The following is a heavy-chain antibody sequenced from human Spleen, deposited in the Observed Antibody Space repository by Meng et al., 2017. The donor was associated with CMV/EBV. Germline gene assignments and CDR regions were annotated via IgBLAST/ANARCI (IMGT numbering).Heavy chain of an antibody. D-gene: IGHD3-22*01. Sequence: GGSLRLSCAASGFTFSSYDMHWVRQAPGKGLEWVAFIRYDGSNKYYADSVKGRFTISRDNSKNTLYLQMNSLRAEDTAVYYCAKEMYNYDSSGYSIDYWGQGTLVTVSS. CDR2: IRYDGSNK. J-gene: IGHJ4*02. CDR3: AKEMYNYDSSGYSIDY. V-gene: IGHV3-30*02. CDR1: GFTFSSYD.